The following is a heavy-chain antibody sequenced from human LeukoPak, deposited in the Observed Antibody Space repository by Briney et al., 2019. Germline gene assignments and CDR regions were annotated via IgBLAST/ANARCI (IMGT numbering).Heavy chain of an antibody. Sequence: GGSLRLSCAASGFTFSSYAMHWVRQAPGKGLEWVAVISYDGSNKYYADSVKGRFTISRDNSKNTLYLQMNSLRAEDTAVYYCARSHNMITFGGVIVPPSDYWGQGTLVTVSS. D-gene: IGHD3-16*02. CDR2: ISYDGSNK. CDR1: GFTFSSYA. V-gene: IGHV3-30-3*01. CDR3: ARSHNMITFGGVIVPPSDY. J-gene: IGHJ4*02.